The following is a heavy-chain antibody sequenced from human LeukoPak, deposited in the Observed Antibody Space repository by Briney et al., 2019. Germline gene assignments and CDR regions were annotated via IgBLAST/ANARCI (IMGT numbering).Heavy chain of an antibody. CDR2: IYSGGST. D-gene: IGHD4-17*01. CDR3: ARAPFYGDFFFDY. J-gene: IGHJ4*02. CDR1: GITVSSNY. V-gene: IGHV3-53*01. Sequence: PGGSPRLSCAASGITVSSNYMSWVRQAPGKVLEWVSVIYSGGSTYYADSVKGRFTISRDNSKNTLYLQMNSLRAEDTAVYYCARAPFYGDFFFDYWGQGTLVTVSS.